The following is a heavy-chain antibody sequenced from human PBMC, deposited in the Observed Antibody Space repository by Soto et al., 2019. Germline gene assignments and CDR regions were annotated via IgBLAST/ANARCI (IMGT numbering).Heavy chain of an antibody. D-gene: IGHD5-12*01. J-gene: IGHJ4*02. V-gene: IGHV3-30-3*01. CDR2: ISYDGSNK. CDR1: GFTFSSYA. CDR3: ARDGEMATIITYYFDY. Sequence: GGSLRLSCAASGFTFSSYAMHWVRQAPGKGLEWVAVISYDGSNKYYADSVKGRFTISRDNSKNTLYLQMNSLRAEDTAVYYCARDGEMATIITYYFDYWGQGTLVTVSS.